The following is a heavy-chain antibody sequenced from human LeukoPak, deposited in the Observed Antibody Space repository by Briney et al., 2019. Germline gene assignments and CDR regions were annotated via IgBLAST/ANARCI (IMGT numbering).Heavy chain of an antibody. Sequence: SETLSLTCTVSGGSTSSYYWSWIRQPPGKGLEWIGSMYHSGDTYSNPSLKSRVTISVDTSKNQLSLRLSSVTAADTAVYYCARSKAHLSTSWYGNWFDPWGQGTLVTVSS. CDR1: GGSTSSYY. J-gene: IGHJ5*02. D-gene: IGHD2-2*01. CDR3: ARSKAHLSTSWYGNWFDP. V-gene: IGHV4-59*08. CDR2: MYHSGDT.